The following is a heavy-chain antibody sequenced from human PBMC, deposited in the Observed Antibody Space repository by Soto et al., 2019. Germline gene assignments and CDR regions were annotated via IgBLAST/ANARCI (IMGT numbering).Heavy chain of an antibody. CDR3: VRDGTKTLRDWFDP. V-gene: IGHV4-4*07. CDR2: IYATGTT. D-gene: IGHD1-1*01. CDR1: GASISGYY. Sequence: SETLSLTCTVSGASISGYYCSCIRKSSGKGLEWIGRIYATGTTDYNPSLKSRVMMSVDTSKKQFSLKLRSVTAADTAVYYCVRDGTKTLRDWFDPWGQGISVTVSS. J-gene: IGHJ5*02.